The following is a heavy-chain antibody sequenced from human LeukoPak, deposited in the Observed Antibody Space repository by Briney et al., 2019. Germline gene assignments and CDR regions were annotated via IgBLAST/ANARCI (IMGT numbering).Heavy chain of an antibody. D-gene: IGHD1-26*01. CDR2: IYYRGST. CDR3: ARLMSYHDAFDI. J-gene: IGHJ3*02. Sequence: PSETLSLTCTVSGGSISSYYWSWIRQPPGKGLEWIGYIYYRGSTNYNPSLKSRVTISVDTSKNQFSLKLSSVTAADTAVYYCARLMSYHDAFDIWGQGTMVTVSS. V-gene: IGHV4-59*08. CDR1: GGSISSYY.